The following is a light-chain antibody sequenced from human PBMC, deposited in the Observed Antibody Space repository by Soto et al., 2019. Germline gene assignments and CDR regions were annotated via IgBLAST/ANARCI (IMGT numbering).Light chain of an antibody. J-gene: IGKJ3*01. CDR3: QQYNTWHLT. CDR2: DAS. Sequence: ETVMTQSPATLSVSPGERPTLSCRASQSVSSNFAWYQQKPGQAPRLLIYDASTRATGIPARFSGSGSGTEFTLTISSLQSEDSAVYDCQQYNTWHLTFGPGTKVDIK. CDR1: QSVSSN. V-gene: IGKV3-15*01.